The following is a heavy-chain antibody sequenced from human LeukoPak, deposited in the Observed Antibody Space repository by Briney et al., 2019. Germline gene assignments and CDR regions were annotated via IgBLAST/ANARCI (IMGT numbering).Heavy chain of an antibody. Sequence: SQTLSLTCTVSGGSISSGGYYWSWIRQPPGKCLEWIVYIYYSGSTYYNPSLKSRVTISVDTSKNQFSLKLSSVTAADTAVYYCARASWGYYGSGSYFRWNYYFDYWGQGTLVTVSS. D-gene: IGHD3-10*01. CDR3: ARASWGYYGSGSYFRWNYYFDY. CDR1: GGSISSGGYY. V-gene: IGHV4-31*03. J-gene: IGHJ4*02. CDR2: IYYSGST.